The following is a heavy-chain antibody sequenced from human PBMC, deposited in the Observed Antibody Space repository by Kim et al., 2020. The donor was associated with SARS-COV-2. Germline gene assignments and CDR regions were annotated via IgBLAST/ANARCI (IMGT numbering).Heavy chain of an antibody. CDR2: INHSGST. Sequence: SETLSLTCAVYGGSFSGYYWSWIRQPPGKGLEWIGEINHSGSTNYNPSLKSRVTISVDTSQNQFSLKLSSVTAADTAVYYCASGRITMVRGVILDHYYCYYGMDFWGHGTTVTVSS. CDR1: GGSFSGYY. J-gene: IGHJ6*02. V-gene: IGHV4-34*01. D-gene: IGHD3-10*01. CDR3: ASGRITMVRGVILDHYYCYYGMDF.